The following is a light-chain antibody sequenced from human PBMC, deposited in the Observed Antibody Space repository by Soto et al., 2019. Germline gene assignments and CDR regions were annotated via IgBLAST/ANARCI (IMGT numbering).Light chain of an antibody. V-gene: IGKV4-1*01. CDR2: WAS. J-gene: IGKJ1*01. Sequence: DIVMTQSPDSLAVSLGERATINCKSSQSVLYSSNNKNYLAWYQQKPGQPPKLPIYWASTRESGVPDRFSGSGSGTDFTLTISSLQAEDVAVYYCQKYYSTPWTFGQGTKVEIK. CDR1: QSVLYSSNNKNY. CDR3: QKYYSTPWT.